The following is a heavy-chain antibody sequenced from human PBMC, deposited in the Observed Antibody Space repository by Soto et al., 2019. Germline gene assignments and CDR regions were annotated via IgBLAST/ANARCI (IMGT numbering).Heavy chain of an antibody. V-gene: IGHV3-13*01. J-gene: IGHJ5*02. CDR3: ARDLSGPDGNWFDP. CDR1: GFTFSSYD. CDR2: IGTAGDT. Sequence: GGSLRLSCAASGFTFSSYDMHWVRQATGKGLEWVSAIGTAGDTYYPGPMKGRFTISRENAKNSLYLQMNSLRAGDTALYYCARDLSGPDGNWFDPWGQGTLVTVSS.